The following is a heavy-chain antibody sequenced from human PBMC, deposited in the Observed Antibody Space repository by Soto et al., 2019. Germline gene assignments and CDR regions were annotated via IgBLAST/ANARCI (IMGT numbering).Heavy chain of an antibody. D-gene: IGHD3-22*01. Sequence: QVQLQESGPGLVKPSQTVSLTCTVSGDSITSGGHYWSWIRQHPGKGLEWIGYIYFSGDANYNPSLRSRVSLSIDMSENPFSLTLTSVTAADTAIYFCARTNYYASSGDYVGLDYWGQGILVTVSS. CDR2: IYFSGDA. J-gene: IGHJ4*02. CDR1: GDSITSGGHY. CDR3: ARTNYYASSGDYVGLDY. V-gene: IGHV4-31*03.